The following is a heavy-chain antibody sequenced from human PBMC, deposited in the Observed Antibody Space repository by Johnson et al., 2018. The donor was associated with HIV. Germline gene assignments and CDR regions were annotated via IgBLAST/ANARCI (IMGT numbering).Heavy chain of an antibody. V-gene: IGHV3-66*01. CDR3: AKNFGKILAAGGLEVGDAFDI. J-gene: IGHJ3*02. D-gene: IGHD6-13*01. CDR2: IYSRDTT. Sequence: VQLVESGGGLVQPGGSLRLSCAVSGFTVINNYMTWVRQAPGKGLEWVSIIYSRDTTYYADSVKGRFRISRDSSKNTLYLQMNSLRDEDTAVYYCAKNFGKILAAGGLEVGDAFDIWGQGTMVTVSS. CDR1: GFTVINNY.